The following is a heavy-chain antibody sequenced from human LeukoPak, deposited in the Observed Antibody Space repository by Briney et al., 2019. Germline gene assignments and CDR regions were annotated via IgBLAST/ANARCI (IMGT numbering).Heavy chain of an antibody. J-gene: IGHJ3*02. CDR1: GGSIISYH. CDR3: ARATYNWNDLTFHDAFDI. D-gene: IGHD1-1*01. CDR2: IYYGGIT. V-gene: IGHV4-59*01. Sequence: SETLSLTCTVSGGSIISYHWSWIRQPPGKGLEWIGYIYYGGITNYNPSLKSRVTISVDTSKNQFSLKLSSVTAADTAVYYCARATYNWNDLTFHDAFDIWGQGTMVTVSS.